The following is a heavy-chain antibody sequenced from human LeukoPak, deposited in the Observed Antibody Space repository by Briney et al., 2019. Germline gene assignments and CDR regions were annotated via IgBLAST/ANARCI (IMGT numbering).Heavy chain of an antibody. V-gene: IGHV1-2*02. D-gene: IGHD6-19*01. CDR3: AGCGGQWLIRGDDAFDI. Sequence: ASVKVSCKASGYSFTDYYMHWVRQAPGQGLEWMGWINPNSGGTKDAQKFQGRVTMTTDTSISTAYMELNRLTSDDTAVYYCAGCGGQWLIRGDDAFDIWGQGTMVTVSS. CDR1: GYSFTDYY. CDR2: INPNSGGT. J-gene: IGHJ3*02.